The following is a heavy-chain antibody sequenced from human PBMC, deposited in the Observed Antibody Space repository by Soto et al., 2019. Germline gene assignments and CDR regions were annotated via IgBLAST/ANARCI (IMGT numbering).Heavy chain of an antibody. V-gene: IGHV4-59*01. CDR2: IYYSGTT. D-gene: IGHD3-3*01. Sequence: QVHLQQSGPGLVNPSETLSLTCTVSAASIRSTYWSWIRQSQGKGLAWIGYIYYSGTTNYNPSLKYGEYKTVDTSKPQLSPNLTFFAAADTAVDYCAKPTFSLTRGTVLLFLAVWGQVPLATVAS. J-gene: IGHJ4*02. CDR1: AASIRSTY. CDR3: AKPTFSLTRGTVLLFLAV.